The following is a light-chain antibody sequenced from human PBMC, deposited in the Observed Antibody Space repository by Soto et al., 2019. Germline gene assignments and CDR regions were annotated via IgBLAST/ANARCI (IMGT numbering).Light chain of an antibody. CDR1: QRVSSTY. CDR3: QQYGSSHTIT. CDR2: GAS. Sequence: EILLTQCPGTLSLSPGERATLSWRASQRVSSTYLAWYQQKPGQAPRLLIYGASSRATGIPDRFSGSGSGTDFTLTISRLETEDFAVYYCQQYGSSHTITFGQGTRLEIK. V-gene: IGKV3-20*01. J-gene: IGKJ5*01.